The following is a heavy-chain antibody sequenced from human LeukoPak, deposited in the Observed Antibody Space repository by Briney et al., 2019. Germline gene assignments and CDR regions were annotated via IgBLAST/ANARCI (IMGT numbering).Heavy chain of an antibody. J-gene: IGHJ4*02. CDR3: ARGGTYCPDY. Sequence: GGSLRLSCAASGFTFSSYNMNWVRQAPGKGLEWVSYISSGGSPIFYADSVRGRFTISRDNAKNSLYLQMNSLRDEDTAVYYCARGGTYCPDYWGQGTLVTVPS. CDR1: GFTFSSYN. V-gene: IGHV3-48*02. D-gene: IGHD1-26*01. CDR2: ISSGGSPI.